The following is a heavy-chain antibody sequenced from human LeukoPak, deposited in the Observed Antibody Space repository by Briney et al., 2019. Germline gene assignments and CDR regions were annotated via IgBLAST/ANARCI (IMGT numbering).Heavy chain of an antibody. D-gene: IGHD2-2*01. CDR2: ISYDGSNK. V-gene: IGHV3-30-3*01. CDR1: GFTFRSYA. CDR3: ARPLGYCSSTSCYEWGY. J-gene: IGHJ4*02. Sequence: GGSLRLSCAASGFTFRSYAMHWVRQAPGKGLEWVAVISYDGSNKYYADSVKGRFTISRGNSKNTLDLQMNSLRAEDTAVYYCARPLGYCSSTSCYEWGYWGQGTLVTVSS.